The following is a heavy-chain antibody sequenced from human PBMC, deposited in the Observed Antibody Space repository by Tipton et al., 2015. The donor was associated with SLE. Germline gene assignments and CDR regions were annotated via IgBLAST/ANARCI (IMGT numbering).Heavy chain of an antibody. Sequence: TLSLTCTVSGGSISSGSYYWSWIRQPAGKGLEWIGHIYTSGSTHYNPSLKSRVTISVDTSKNQFSLKLSSVTAADTAVYYCARVQGIWGSYRYVFDYWGQGTLVTVSS. CDR3: ARVQGIWGSYRYVFDY. CDR1: GGSISSGSYY. V-gene: IGHV4-61*09. CDR2: IYTSGST. J-gene: IGHJ4*02. D-gene: IGHD3-16*02.